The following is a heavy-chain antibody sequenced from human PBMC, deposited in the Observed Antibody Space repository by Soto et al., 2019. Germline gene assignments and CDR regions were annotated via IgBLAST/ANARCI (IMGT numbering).Heavy chain of an antibody. J-gene: IGHJ3*02. D-gene: IGHD3-10*01. CDR1: GGTLSDHG. CDR2: TIPVFNTA. V-gene: IGHV1-69*06. Sequence: QVQLEQSGAEVKKPGSSVKVSCKASGGTLSDHGVAWLRQAPGQGLEWMGGTIPVFNTAKYAQKFQGRATVTADKFTNIAYMELSSLRSEDTAFYFCARGVYGSGNYYTGPSTFDIWRPGKMVIVSS. CDR3: ARGVYGSGNYYTGPSTFDI.